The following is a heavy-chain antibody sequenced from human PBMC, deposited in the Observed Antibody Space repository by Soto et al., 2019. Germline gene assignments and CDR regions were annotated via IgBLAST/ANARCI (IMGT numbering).Heavy chain of an antibody. D-gene: IGHD5-12*01. J-gene: IGHJ6*02. CDR1: GFTFSGSP. CDR2: IRSKINTYAT. V-gene: IGHV3-73*02. Sequence: EVQLVESGGGLVQPGGSLKLSCAAFGFTFSGSPMHWVRQASGKGLEWVGRIRSKINTYATAYAASVKGRFTISRDDSQNTADLQMNSLKIEDTALYYCTRQVDYGMDVWGQGTTVTVSS. CDR3: TRQVDYGMDV.